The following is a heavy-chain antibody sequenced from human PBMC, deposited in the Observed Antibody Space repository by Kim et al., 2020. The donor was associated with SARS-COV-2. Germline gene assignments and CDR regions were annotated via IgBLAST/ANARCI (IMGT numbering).Heavy chain of an antibody. CDR2: IYTSGST. CDR3: AGGPQYFVDLDS. D-gene: IGHD2-2*01. V-gene: IGHV4-4*07. Sequence: SETLSLTCTVSGGSINNYYWSWVRQPAGKGLEWIGRIYTSGSTDYDPSFKSRVTMSVDMSKNQFSLKLTSVTAADSAVYYCAGGPQYFVDLDSWGQGTLVTVSS. CDR1: GGSINNYY. J-gene: IGHJ4*02.